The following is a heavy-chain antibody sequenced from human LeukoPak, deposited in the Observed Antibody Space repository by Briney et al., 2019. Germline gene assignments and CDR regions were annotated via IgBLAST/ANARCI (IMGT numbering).Heavy chain of an antibody. D-gene: IGHD6-13*01. CDR2: IYTSGST. CDR3: AREAFLGAAAGGGWFDP. CDR1: GGSISSYY. J-gene: IGHJ5*02. Sequence: SETLSLTCTVSGGSISSYYWSWIRQPAGKGLEWIGRIYTSGSTNYNPSLKSRVTMSVDTSKNQFSLKLSSVTAADTAVYYCAREAFLGAAAGGGWFDPWGQGTLVTVSS. V-gene: IGHV4-4*07.